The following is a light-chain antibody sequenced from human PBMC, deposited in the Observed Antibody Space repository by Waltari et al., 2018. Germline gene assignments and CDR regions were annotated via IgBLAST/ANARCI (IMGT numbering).Light chain of an antibody. CDR1: RSVTGNY. Sequence: EILLTQSPGTLSLSPGDRATLACSARRSVTGNYLVWYQQKPGQAPRLLIYGASNRAGGVPDRFSGSGSRTDFTLIISRLEPEDCAVYYCQHYDNSPLTFGQGTRVEIK. V-gene: IGKV3-20*01. CDR2: GAS. J-gene: IGKJ1*01. CDR3: QHYDNSPLT.